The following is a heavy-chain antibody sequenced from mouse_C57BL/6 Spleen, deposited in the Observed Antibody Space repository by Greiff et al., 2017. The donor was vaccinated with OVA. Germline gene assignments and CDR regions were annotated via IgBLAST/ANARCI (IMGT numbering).Heavy chain of an antibody. CDR1: GFTFTAYS. CDR2: IDPDDGAP. J-gene: IGHJ1*03. D-gene: IGHD1-1*01. Sequence: VQLQQSGAELVKPGASVKLSCTASGFTFTAYSMHWVKQRPEQGLEWIGSIDPDDGAPNYAPKFKGKATLTVATSSPTAYLQLSRLTSDDTAVYDCARRSRNREWYMDDWGKGTTGTVAS. CDR3: ARRSRNREWYMDD. V-gene: IGHV14-2*01.